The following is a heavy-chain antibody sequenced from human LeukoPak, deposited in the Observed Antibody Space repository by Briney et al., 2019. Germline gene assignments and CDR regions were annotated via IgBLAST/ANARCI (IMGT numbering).Heavy chain of an antibody. V-gene: IGHV1-69*04. CDR1: GGTFSSYA. J-gene: IGHJ6*02. CDR2: IIPILGIA. CDR3: ANDISVVANGLHYGMDV. D-gene: IGHD5-12*01. Sequence: GASVKVSCKASGGTFSSYAISWVRQAPGQGLEWMGRIIPILGIANYAQKFQGRVTITADKSTSTAYMELSSLRSEDTAVYYCANDISVVANGLHYGMDVWGQGTTVTVSS.